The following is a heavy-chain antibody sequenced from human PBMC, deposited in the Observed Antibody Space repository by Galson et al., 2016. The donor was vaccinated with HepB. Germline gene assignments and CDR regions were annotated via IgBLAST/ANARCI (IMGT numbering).Heavy chain of an antibody. CDR2: VYYSGAT. J-gene: IGHJ6*02. Sequence: SETLSLTCTVSGDSVSSQNHYWGWVRQSPGRGLDWIGYVYYSGATNCNPSLKSRVTISIDTSKNPFSLRLTSVTAADTAMYYCARLCWWRPNSYMDVWGQGTTVTVSS. CDR3: ARLCWWRPNSYMDV. CDR1: GDSVSSQNHY. D-gene: IGHD2-15*01. V-gene: IGHV4-61*01.